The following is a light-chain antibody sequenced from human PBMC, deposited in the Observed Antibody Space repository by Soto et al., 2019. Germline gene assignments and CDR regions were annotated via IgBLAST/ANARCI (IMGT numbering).Light chain of an antibody. CDR1: SSDVGGYDY. J-gene: IGLJ1*01. V-gene: IGLV2-14*03. CDR3: SSYTSSSTPYV. Sequence: QSVLTQPASVSGSPGQSITISCTGTSSDVGGYDYVSWYQHHPGKAPKLMIFDVSKRPSGVSNRFSGSKSANTATLTISGLQAEDEADYYCSSYTSSSTPYVFVTGTKVTVL. CDR2: DVS.